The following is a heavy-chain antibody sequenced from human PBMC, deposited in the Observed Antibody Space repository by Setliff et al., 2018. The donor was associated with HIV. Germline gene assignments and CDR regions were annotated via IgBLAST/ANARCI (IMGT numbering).Heavy chain of an antibody. CDR2: IYNSGST. V-gene: IGHV4-61*02. CDR3: ARSIHGGGSEPFDT. J-gene: IGHJ5*02. Sequence: SETLSLTCSVSGGSISSGSYYWSWIRQPAGKGLEWIGRIYNSGSTIYNPSLKSRVTLSLDTSKNQFSLKLSSVTAADTAIYYCARSIHGGGSEPFDTWGQGILVTVSS. D-gene: IGHD3-10*01. CDR1: GGSISSGSYY.